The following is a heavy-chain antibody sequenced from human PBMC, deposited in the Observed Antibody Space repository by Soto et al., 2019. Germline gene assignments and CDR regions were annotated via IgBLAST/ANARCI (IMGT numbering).Heavy chain of an antibody. CDR2: IKNKANSYAT. Sequence: GGSLRLSCVASGIIFSGSAMEWVRQASGKGPEWVGHIKNKANSYATAYAASVKGRFIISRDESKNTAYLQMNSLQAEDTAVYYCTRRGNYEGFWGKGTPGTGSS. CDR1: GIIFSGSA. CDR3: TRRGNYEGF. V-gene: IGHV3-73*01. D-gene: IGHD3-22*01. J-gene: IGHJ4*02.